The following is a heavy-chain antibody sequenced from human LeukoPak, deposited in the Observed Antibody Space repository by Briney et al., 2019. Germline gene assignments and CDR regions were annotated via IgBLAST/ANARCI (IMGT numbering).Heavy chain of an antibody. Sequence: GASVKVSCKASGYSFTSHYMHWVRQAPGQGLEWMGLINPSGSSTLYAQKLQGRVTMTRDRSTTTDYMELSSLRSEDTAVYYCARDNSVGDIAWWFDPWGQGTLVTVSS. V-gene: IGHV1-46*01. D-gene: IGHD3-16*02. CDR1: GYSFTSHY. CDR2: INPSGSST. J-gene: IGHJ5*02. CDR3: ARDNSVGDIAWWFDP.